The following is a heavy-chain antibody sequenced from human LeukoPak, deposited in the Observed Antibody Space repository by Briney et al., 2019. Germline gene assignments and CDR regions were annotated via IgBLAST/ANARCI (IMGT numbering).Heavy chain of an antibody. Sequence: AETLSLTCIVSGGSFSSYYWSWIRQPAGKGLEWIGRICTSGSTNYNPSLKSRVTMSVDTSKNQFSLKLSSVTAADTAVYYCARDLIDTAMANDGMDVWGQGTTVTVSS. D-gene: IGHD5-18*01. CDR2: ICTSGST. CDR3: ARDLIDTAMANDGMDV. V-gene: IGHV4-4*07. J-gene: IGHJ6*02. CDR1: GGSFSSYY.